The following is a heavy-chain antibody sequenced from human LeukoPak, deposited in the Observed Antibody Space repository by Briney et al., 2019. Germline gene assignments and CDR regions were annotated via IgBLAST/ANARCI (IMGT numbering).Heavy chain of an antibody. V-gene: IGHV3-48*02. CDR3: ARDRGARGRGLA. D-gene: IGHD3-10*01. J-gene: IGHJ5*02. CDR1: GFSFSSYN. CDR2: ISSGSTTI. Sequence: GGSQRLSCAASGFSFSSYNMNWVRQAPGKGLEWVSYISSGSTTIYYADSVQGRFTISRDNAKNSLYLQMNRLTDEDTAVYYCARDRGARGRGLAWGQGTQVTVSS.